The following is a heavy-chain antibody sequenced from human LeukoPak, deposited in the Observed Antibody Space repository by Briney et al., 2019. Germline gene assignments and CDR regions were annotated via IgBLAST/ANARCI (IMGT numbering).Heavy chain of an antibody. CDR1: GYTFTSYG. CDR3: ARDLSSYYYDSSGYSVFDY. J-gene: IGHJ4*02. V-gene: IGHV1-18*01. CDR2: ISAYNGNT. Sequence: ASVKVSFKASGYTFTSYGISWVRQAPGQGLEWMGWISAYNGNTNYAQKLQGRVTMTTDTSTSTAYMELRSLRSDDTAVYYCARDLSSYYYDSSGYSVFDYWGQGTLVTVSS. D-gene: IGHD3-22*01.